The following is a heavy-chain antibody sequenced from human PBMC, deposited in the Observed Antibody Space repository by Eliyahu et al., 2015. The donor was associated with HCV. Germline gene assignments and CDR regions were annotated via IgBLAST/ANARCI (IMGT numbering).Heavy chain of an antibody. CDR1: GDSLSGAQ. J-gene: IGHJ4*02. CDR3: ARIDSLAGRDS. D-gene: IGHD6-19*01. V-gene: IGHV4-61*02. Sequence: QVHLQESGPGLVKPSQTLSLTCTVTGDSLSGAQFLWNWVRQPAGKGLEWIGRIHFSGITNYNPSLNNRVTLSLDTPKSQFSLKLSLVTAADTAIYYCARIDSLAGRDSWGQGTLVTVSS. CDR2: IHFSGIT.